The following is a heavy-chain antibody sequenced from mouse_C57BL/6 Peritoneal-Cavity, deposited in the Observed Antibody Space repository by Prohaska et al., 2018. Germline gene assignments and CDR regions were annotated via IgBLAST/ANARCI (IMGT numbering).Heavy chain of an antibody. CDR3: SCNYDAIDY. CDR2: NYHSDSET. V-gene: IGHV1-61*01. D-gene: IGHD2-1*01. CDR1: GYTFTSSW. Sequence: QVQLQQPGADLVRPGSSVKLSFNASGYTFTSSWMDLVKQKHGQGLEWIGNNYHSDSETHYNQKFKHKATLTVDKSSRPAYMQLSSLTSDDSAVYYCSCNYDAIDYWGQGTSVTVSS. J-gene: IGHJ4*01.